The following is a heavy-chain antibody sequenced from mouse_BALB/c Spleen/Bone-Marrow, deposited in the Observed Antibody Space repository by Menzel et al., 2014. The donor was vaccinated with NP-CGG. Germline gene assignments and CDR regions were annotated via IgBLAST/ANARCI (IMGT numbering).Heavy chain of an antibody. CDR3: ARRTNLQGDFDV. J-gene: IGHJ1*01. V-gene: IGHV1-67*01. Sequence: VQLVESGPELVRPGVSVKISCKGSGYTFTDYAMHWVKRSHAKSLEWIGVISTYSGNTNYNQKFKGKATMTVDKSSSTAYMELARLTSEDSAIYYCARRTNLQGDFDVWGAGTTVTVSS. CDR2: ISTYSGNT. CDR1: GYTFTDYA. D-gene: IGHD1-3*01.